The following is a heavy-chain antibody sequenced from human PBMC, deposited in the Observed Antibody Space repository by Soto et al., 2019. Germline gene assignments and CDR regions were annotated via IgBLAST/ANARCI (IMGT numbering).Heavy chain of an antibody. CDR1: GFSFRNHS. Sequence: GGSLRLSCVGSGFSFRNHSMNWVRQPPGKGLQWISYISSSSENIYYADSVKGRFTVSRDNAKNTLFLQMNSLRDDDSAIYYCARLPKGSVVTGWGQGSLVTVSS. CDR2: ISSSSENI. J-gene: IGHJ4*01. D-gene: IGHD2-21*02. V-gene: IGHV3-48*02. CDR3: ARLPKGSVVTG.